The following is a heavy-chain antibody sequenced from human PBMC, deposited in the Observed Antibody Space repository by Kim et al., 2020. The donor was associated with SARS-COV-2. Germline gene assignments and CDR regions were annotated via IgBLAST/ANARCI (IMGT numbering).Heavy chain of an antibody. J-gene: IGHJ4*02. CDR3: ACQHGTPLSPWDY. Sequence: SETLSLTCTVSGGSISSYYWSWIRQPPGKGLEWIGYIYYSGSTNYNPSLKSRVTISVDTSKNQFSLKLSSVTAADTAVYYCACQHGTPLSPWDYWGQGTLVTVSS. V-gene: IGHV4-59*01. CDR2: IYYSGST. CDR1: GGSISSYY. D-gene: IGHD6-13*01.